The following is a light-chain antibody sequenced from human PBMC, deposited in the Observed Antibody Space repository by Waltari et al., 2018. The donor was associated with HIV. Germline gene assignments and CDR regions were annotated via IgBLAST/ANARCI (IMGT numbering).Light chain of an antibody. CDR3: QVWDSSSDLSWV. Sequence: RITCGGNNIGSKSVHWYQQKPGQAPVLVIYYDSDRPSGIPERFSGSNSGNTATLTISRVEAGDEADYYCQVWDSSSDLSWVFGGGTKLTVL. J-gene: IGLJ3*02. CDR1: NIGSKS. V-gene: IGLV3-21*04. CDR2: YDS.